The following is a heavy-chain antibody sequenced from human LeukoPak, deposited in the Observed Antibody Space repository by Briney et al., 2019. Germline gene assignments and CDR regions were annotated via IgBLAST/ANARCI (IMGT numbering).Heavy chain of an antibody. Sequence: GGSLRLSCAACGFTFRSYAMNWVRQAPGKGLEGVSAISGSGSATYYADSMKGRFTISRDNSKNTLYLQMNSLRAEDTAVYYCAKDQYGEAFDIWGPGTMVTVSS. D-gene: IGHD4-17*01. CDR3: AKDQYGEAFDI. CDR2: ISGSGSAT. CDR1: GFTFRSYA. J-gene: IGHJ3*02. V-gene: IGHV3-23*01.